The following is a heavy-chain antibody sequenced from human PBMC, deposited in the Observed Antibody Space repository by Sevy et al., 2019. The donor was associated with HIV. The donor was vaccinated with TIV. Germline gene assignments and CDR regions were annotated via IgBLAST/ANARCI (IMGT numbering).Heavy chain of an antibody. V-gene: IGHV4-34*01. Sequence: SETLSLTCAVYGGSFSGYYWSWIRQPPGKGLEWIGEINHRGSTNYNPSLKSRVTISVDTSKNRFSLKLSSVTAADTAVYYCARGRRGYSYGFRGFDYWGQGTLVTVSS. J-gene: IGHJ4*02. D-gene: IGHD5-18*01. CDR3: ARGRRGYSYGFRGFDY. CDR2: INHRGST. CDR1: GGSFSGYY.